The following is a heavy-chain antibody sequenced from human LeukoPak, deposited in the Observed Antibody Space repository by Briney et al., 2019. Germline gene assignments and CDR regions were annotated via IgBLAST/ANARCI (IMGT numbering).Heavy chain of an antibody. CDR2: IYYAGST. D-gene: IGHD2-21*02. J-gene: IGHJ4*02. CDR3: ARVKAVTDYYFDY. V-gene: IGHV4-59*01. CDR1: GGSMSIYY. Sequence: SETLSLTCTVSGGSMSIYYWSWIRQPPGKGLEWIGEIYYAGSTNYNPSLKSRVTISVDTSKNQFSLKLTSVTAADTAVYYCARVKAVTDYYFDYWGQGTLVTVSS.